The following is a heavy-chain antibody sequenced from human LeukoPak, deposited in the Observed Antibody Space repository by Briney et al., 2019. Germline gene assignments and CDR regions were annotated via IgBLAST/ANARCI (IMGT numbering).Heavy chain of an antibody. Sequence: GGSLRLSCAASGFTFSSYGMHWVRQAPGKGLESVAFIRYDGSNKYYADSVKGRFTISRDNSKNTLYLQMNSLGAEDTAVYYCAKELFRRIAAAGPPLDYWGQGTLVTVSS. J-gene: IGHJ4*02. D-gene: IGHD6-13*01. CDR2: IRYDGSNK. CDR1: GFTFSSYG. CDR3: AKELFRRIAAAGPPLDY. V-gene: IGHV3-30*02.